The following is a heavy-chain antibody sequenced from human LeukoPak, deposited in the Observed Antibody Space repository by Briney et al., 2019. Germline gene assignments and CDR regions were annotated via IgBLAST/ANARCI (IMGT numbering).Heavy chain of an antibody. CDR2: IIPILGIA. J-gene: IGHJ5*02. V-gene: IGHV1-69*04. Sequence: EASVKVSCKASGGTFSSYAISWVRQAPGQGLEWMGRIIPILGIANYAQKFQGRVTITADKSTSTAYMELSSLRSEDTAVYYCARNYGDYFNWLDPWGQGTLVTVSS. CDR3: ARNYGDYFNWLDP. D-gene: IGHD4-17*01. CDR1: GGTFSSYA.